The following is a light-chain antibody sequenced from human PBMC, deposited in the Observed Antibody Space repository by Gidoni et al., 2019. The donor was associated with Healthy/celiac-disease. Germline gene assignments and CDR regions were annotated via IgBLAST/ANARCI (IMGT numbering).Light chain of an antibody. Sequence: EIVMKQSPATLSVSPGERATRSCRASQSVSSNLAWYQQKPGQAPRLLIYGASTRATGIPARFSGSGSGTEFTLTISSLQSEDFAVYYCQQYNNWPYTFGQGTKLEI. CDR1: QSVSSN. V-gene: IGKV3-15*01. J-gene: IGKJ2*01. CDR3: QQYNNWPYT. CDR2: GAS.